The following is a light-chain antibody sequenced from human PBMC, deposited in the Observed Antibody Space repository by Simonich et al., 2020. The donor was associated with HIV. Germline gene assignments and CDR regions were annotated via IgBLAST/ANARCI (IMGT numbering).Light chain of an antibody. CDR1: QVIYNY. CDR3: QQRSNWPLT. CDR2: GAF. V-gene: IGKV1-33*01. J-gene: IGKJ4*01. Sequence: DIQMTQSPSSLSASVGDRVTITCQASQVIYNYLNWYQQNPGKAPKLLIYGAFNLETVVPSRFSGNGSGTHFTFTISSLEPEDFAVYYCQQRSNWPLTFGGGTKVEIK.